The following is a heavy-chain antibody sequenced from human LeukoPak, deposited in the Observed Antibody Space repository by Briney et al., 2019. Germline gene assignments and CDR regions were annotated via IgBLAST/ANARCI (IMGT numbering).Heavy chain of an antibody. V-gene: IGHV4-38-2*02. J-gene: IGHJ4*02. CDR1: GYSINIGYY. CDR2: INHSGST. CDR3: ARVDTYDY. Sequence: SETKSLTCTVCGYSINIGYYWGWIRQPPGNGLEWIGEINHSGSTNYNPSLKSRVTISVDTSKNQFSLKLSSVTAADTAVYYCARVDTYDYWGQGTLVTVSS. D-gene: IGHD5-18*01.